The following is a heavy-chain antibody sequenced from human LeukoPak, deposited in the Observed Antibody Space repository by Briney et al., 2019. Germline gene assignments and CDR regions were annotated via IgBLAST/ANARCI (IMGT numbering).Heavy chain of an antibody. CDR3: AXXXXXXSXYDSDAFDI. V-gene: IGHV4-59*01. J-gene: IGHJ3*02. D-gene: IGHD5-12*01. CDR1: XGSISSYY. Sequence: CTXSXGSISSYYWSWLRQPPGKGLEWIGYIYYSGSTNYNPSLKSRVTISVDTSKNQFSLKLSSVTAEDTAVYYCAXXXXXXSXYDSDAFDIWGQGTMVTVSS. CDR2: IYYSGST.